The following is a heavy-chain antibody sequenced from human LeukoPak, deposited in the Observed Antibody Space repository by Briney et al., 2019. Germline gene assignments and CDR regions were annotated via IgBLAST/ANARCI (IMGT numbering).Heavy chain of an antibody. J-gene: IGHJ4*02. D-gene: IGHD3-3*01. CDR3: ARAPYYDFWSGYRSNFDY. V-gene: IGHV1-18*01. Sequence: ASVKVSCKASGYTFTNYGISWVRQAPGQGLEWMGWISAYNGNTNYAQKLQGRVTMTTDTSTSTAYMELRSLRSDDTAVYYCARAPYYDFWSGYRSNFDYWGQGTLVTVSS. CDR1: GYTFTNYG. CDR2: ISAYNGNT.